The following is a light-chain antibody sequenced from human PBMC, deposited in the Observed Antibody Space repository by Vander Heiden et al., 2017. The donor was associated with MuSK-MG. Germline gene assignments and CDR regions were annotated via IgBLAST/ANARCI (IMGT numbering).Light chain of an antibody. CDR1: SSNIGAGYD. Sequence: HSALAQPPPVSGPPRQRVTISCTGSSSNIGAGYDVHWYQQLPGTAPKLLIYGNSNRPSGVPDRFSGSKSGTSASLAITGLQAEDEADYYCQSYDSSLSGWDVVFGGGTKLTVL. J-gene: IGLJ2*01. CDR2: GNS. V-gene: IGLV1-40*01. CDR3: QSYDSSLSGWDVV.